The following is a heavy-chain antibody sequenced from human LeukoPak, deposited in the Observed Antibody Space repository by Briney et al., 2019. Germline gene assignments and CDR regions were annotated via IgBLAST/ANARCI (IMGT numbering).Heavy chain of an antibody. CDR3: AKGSRRWLERGFFDY. CDR1: GFTFSSYS. CDR2: ISSSSSYI. J-gene: IGHJ4*02. V-gene: IGHV3-21*01. D-gene: IGHD5-24*01. Sequence: GGSLRLSCAASGFTFSSYSMNWVRQAPGKGLEWVSSISSSSSYIYYADSVKGRFTISRDNAKNSLYLQMNSLRAEDTAVYYCAKGSRRWLERGFFDYWGQGTLVTVSS.